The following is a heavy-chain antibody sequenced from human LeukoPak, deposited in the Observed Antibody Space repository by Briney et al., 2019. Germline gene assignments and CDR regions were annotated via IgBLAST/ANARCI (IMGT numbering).Heavy chain of an antibody. D-gene: IGHD1-26*01. CDR1: GFTFSSYW. V-gene: IGHV3-7*04. Sequence: GGSLRLSCAASGFTFSSYWMSWVRQAPGKGLEWVANIKRDGSDKYYLDSVKGRFTISRDNAKNSLYLQMDSLRAEDTAVYYCARPATAGDFDYWGQGTLVTVSS. J-gene: IGHJ4*02. CDR3: ARPATAGDFDY. CDR2: IKRDGSDK.